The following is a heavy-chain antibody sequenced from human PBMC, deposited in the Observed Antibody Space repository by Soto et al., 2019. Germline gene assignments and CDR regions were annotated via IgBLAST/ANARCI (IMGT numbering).Heavy chain of an antibody. D-gene: IGHD6-13*01. CDR3: ARDGATSVSSSWYY. Sequence: GGSLRLSCADSGVTFDNYGMNWVRHIPGKGLEWVSGISASGGRTYYADSVKGRFTISRDNSKNTLYLLMNSLRAEDTAVYYCARDGATSVSSSWYYWGPGTLVTVSS. CDR2: ISASGGRT. J-gene: IGHJ4*02. V-gene: IGHV3-23*01. CDR1: GVTFDNYG.